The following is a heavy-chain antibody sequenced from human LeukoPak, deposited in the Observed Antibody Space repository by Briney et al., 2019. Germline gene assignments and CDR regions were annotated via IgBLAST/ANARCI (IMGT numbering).Heavy chain of an antibody. CDR1: GGSISSYY. V-gene: IGHV4-4*07. CDR2: IYTSGST. D-gene: IGHD3-22*01. J-gene: IGHJ4*02. CDR3: ARTRGGSSGYYFDS. Sequence: PSETLFLTCTVSGGSISSYYWSWIRQPAGKGLEWIGRIYTSGSTNYNPSLKSRVTMSVDTSKNQFSLRLSSVTAADTAVYYCARTRGGSSGYYFDSWGQGTLVTVSS.